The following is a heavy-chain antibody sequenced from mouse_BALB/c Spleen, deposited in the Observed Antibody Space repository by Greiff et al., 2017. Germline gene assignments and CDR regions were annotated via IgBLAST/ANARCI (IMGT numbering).Heavy chain of an antibody. Sequence: QVQLKESGAELVRPGTSVKVSCKASGYAFTNYLIEWVKQRPGQGLEWIGVINPGSGGTNYNEKFKGKATLTADKSSSTAYMQLSSLTSDDSAVYFCARNYCGSSYDAMDYWGQGTSVTVSS. D-gene: IGHD1-1*01. J-gene: IGHJ4*01. V-gene: IGHV1-54*01. CDR3: ARNYCGSSYDAMDY. CDR2: INPGSGGT. CDR1: GYAFTNYL.